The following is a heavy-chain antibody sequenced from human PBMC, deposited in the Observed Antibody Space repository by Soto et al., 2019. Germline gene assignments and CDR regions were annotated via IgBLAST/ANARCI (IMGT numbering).Heavy chain of an antibody. J-gene: IGHJ4*02. CDR3: ARTRPTQYYFDY. Sequence: QLQLQESGPGLVKPSETLSLTCTVSGGSISSSSYYWGWIRQPPGKGLEWIGSIYYSGSTYYNPSLKSRVTISVDTSKNQFSLKLSSVTAADTDVYYCARTRPTQYYFDYWGQGTLVTVSS. CDR2: IYYSGST. CDR1: GGSISSSSYY. D-gene: IGHD4-17*01. V-gene: IGHV4-39*01.